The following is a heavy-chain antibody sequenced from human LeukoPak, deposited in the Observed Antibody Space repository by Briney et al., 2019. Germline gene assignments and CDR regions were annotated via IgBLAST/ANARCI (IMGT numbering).Heavy chain of an antibody. Sequence: GGSLRLSCAASGFTFSSYGMHWVRQAPGKGLEWVGVISYDGSNKYYADSVKGRFTISRDNSKNTLYLQMNSLRAEDTAVYYREKDRSGGDAFDVWGQGTMVTVSS. J-gene: IGHJ3*01. V-gene: IGHV3-30*18. D-gene: IGHD3-10*01. CDR1: GFTFSSYG. CDR2: ISYDGSNK. CDR3: EKDRSGGDAFDV.